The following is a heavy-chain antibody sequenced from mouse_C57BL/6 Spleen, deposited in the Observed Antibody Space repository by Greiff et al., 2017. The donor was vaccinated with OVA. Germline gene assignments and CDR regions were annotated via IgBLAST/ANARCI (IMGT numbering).Heavy chain of an antibody. V-gene: IGHV1-61*01. CDR2: IYPSDSET. Sequence: VQLQQPGAELVRPGSSVKLSCKASGYTFTSYWMDWVKQRPGQGLEWIGNIYPSDSETHYNQKFKDKATLTVDKSSSTAYMQLSSLTSEDSAVYYCARPGAMVTTEVYYFDYWGQGTTLTVSS. D-gene: IGHD2-2*01. CDR3: ARPGAMVTTEVYYFDY. J-gene: IGHJ2*01. CDR1: GYTFTSYW.